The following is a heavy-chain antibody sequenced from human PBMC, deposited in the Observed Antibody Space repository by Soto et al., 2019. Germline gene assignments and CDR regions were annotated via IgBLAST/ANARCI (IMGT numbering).Heavy chain of an antibody. V-gene: IGHV4-59*01. CDR3: PRGGDYVSRIFDS. J-gene: IGHJ5*01. CDR1: GGSISSYY. CDR2: IYYSGST. D-gene: IGHD2-21*02. Sequence: SETLSLTCTVSGGSISSYYWSWIRQPPGKGLEWIGYIYYSGSTNYNPSLKSRVTISVDTSKNQFSLKLSSVTAADTAVYSCPRGGDYVSRIFDSWGQGTPVTVYS.